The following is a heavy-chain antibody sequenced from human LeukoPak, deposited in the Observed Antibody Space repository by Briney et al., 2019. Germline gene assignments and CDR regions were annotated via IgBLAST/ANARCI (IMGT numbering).Heavy chain of an antibody. V-gene: IGHV3-21*01. CDR2: ITGSGSFV. J-gene: IGHJ5*02. Sequence: PGGSLRLSCAVSGFIFNNYIMNWVRQAPGKGREWVSSITGSGSFVYYADSVKGRFTISRDNAKNSLFLQMNSLRAEDTAVYYCARDSSGPWFDPWGQGTLVTVSS. CDR3: ARDSSGPWFDP. D-gene: IGHD6-6*01. CDR1: GFIFNNYI.